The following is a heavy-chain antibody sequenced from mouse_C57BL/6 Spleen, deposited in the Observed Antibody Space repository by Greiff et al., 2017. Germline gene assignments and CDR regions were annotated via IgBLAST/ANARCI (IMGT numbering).Heavy chain of an antibody. Sequence: EVMLVESGGDLVKPGGSLKLSCAASGFTFSSYGMSWVRQTPDKRLEWVATISSGGSYTYYPDSVKGRFTISRDNAKNTLYLQMSSLKSEDTAMYYWARRGIYDGYYYAMDDWGQGTSVTVSS. CDR3: ARRGIYDGYYYAMDD. J-gene: IGHJ4*01. CDR2: ISSGGSYT. V-gene: IGHV5-6*02. D-gene: IGHD2-3*01. CDR1: GFTFSSYG.